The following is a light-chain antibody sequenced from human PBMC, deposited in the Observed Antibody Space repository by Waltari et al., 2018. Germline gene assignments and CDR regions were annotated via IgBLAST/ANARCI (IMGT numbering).Light chain of an antibody. CDR2: AAS. V-gene: IGKV1-39*01. J-gene: IGKJ2*02. CDR1: QSISSY. CDR3: QQSYSTPRT. Sequence: DIQMTQSPSSLSASVGDRFTITCRASQSISSYLNWYQQKPGKATKLLIYAASSLQSGVPSRFSGSGSGTDFTLTISSLQPEDFATYYCQQSYSTPRTFGQGTKLEIK.